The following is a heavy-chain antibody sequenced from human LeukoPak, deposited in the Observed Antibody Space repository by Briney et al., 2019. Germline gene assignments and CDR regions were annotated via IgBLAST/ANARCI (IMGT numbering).Heavy chain of an antibody. Sequence: GASVKVSCKPSGYTFSTYGITWVRQAPGQGLEWMGWISAYNGNTNYAQKLQGRVTMTTDTSTSTAYMELRSLRSDDTAVYYCARVGRYCSGGSCPDYWGQGTLVTVSS. D-gene: IGHD2-15*01. CDR2: ISAYNGNT. J-gene: IGHJ4*02. CDR1: GYTFSTYG. V-gene: IGHV1-18*01. CDR3: ARVGRYCSGGSCPDY.